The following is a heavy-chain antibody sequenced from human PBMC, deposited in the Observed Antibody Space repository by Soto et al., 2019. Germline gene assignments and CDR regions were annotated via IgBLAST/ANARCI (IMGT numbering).Heavy chain of an antibody. CDR1: GFTFSSYG. V-gene: IGHV3-30*18. D-gene: IGHD2-15*01. Sequence: GGSLRLSCAASGFTFSSYGMHWVRQAPGKGLEWVAVISYDGSNKYYADSVKGRFTISRDNSKNTLYLQMNSLRAEDTAVYYCAKELKVVVAATLRYYYGMDVWGQGTTVTVSS. CDR2: ISYDGSNK. CDR3: AKELKVVVAATLRYYYGMDV. J-gene: IGHJ6*02.